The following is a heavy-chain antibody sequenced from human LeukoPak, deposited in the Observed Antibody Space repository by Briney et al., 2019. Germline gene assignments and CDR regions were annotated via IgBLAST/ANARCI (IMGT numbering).Heavy chain of an antibody. CDR2: IYYGGST. V-gene: IGHV4-39*01. CDR3: ARGGIVAAGRFDP. D-gene: IGHD6-13*01. CDR1: GGSISRSSYY. J-gene: IGHJ5*02. Sequence: SETLSLTCTVSGGSISRSSYYGGWIRHTPGKGPEWIGSIYYGGSTYYNPSLKSRVTISVDTSKNPFSLKLSSATAADTAVYYCARGGIVAAGRFDPWGQGTLVTVSS.